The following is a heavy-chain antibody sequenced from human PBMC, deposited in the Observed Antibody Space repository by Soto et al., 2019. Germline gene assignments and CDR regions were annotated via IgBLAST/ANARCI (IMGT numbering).Heavy chain of an antibody. CDR1: GGSLRSYY. CDR3: ASGTIYHSYGMDV. CDR2: IYYSGST. V-gene: IGHV4-59*01. Sequence: SGTPSLTRTVPGGSLRSYYWGWIPQPPGKGLEWIGYIYYSGSTNYNPSLKSRVTISVDTSKNQFSLELSSVTAADTAVYYCASGTIYHSYGMDVWGQGKMVTVSS. D-gene: IGHD2-2*01. J-gene: IGHJ6*02.